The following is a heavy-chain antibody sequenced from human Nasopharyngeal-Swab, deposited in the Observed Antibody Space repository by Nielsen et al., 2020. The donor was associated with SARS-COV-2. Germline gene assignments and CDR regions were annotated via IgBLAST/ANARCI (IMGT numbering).Heavy chain of an antibody. Sequence: GGSLRLSCAASGFTFSSHDMSWARQSPGKGLEWVSAISADGGVTPHADSVKGRFTISRDNSKSTLYLQMNSLRAEDTAVYYCARDGEVGAITGIDYWGQGTLVTVSS. D-gene: IGHD1-26*01. J-gene: IGHJ4*02. CDR1: GFTFSSHD. CDR2: ISADGGVT. CDR3: ARDGEVGAITGIDY. V-gene: IGHV3-23*01.